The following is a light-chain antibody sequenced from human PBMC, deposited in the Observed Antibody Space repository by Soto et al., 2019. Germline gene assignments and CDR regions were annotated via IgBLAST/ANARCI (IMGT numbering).Light chain of an antibody. Sequence: GDSVIITCRASQDLRAAVGWLQQRPGHAPNLLIYAASTLHTGVPSTFTGSGSGTDFTLPINDLQPEDVATYFCLQDYDFPYTFGQGTKLEI. V-gene: IGKV1-6*01. J-gene: IGKJ2*01. CDR2: AAS. CDR3: LQDYDFPYT. CDR1: QDLRAA.